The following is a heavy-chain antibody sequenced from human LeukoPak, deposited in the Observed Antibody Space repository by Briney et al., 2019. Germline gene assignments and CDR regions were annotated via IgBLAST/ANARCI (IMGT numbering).Heavy chain of an antibody. CDR3: AKDPVAVAGTANYFQH. CDR2: ISYDGRNK. J-gene: IGHJ1*01. Sequence: GGSLRLSCAASGFTFSSYGMHWVREAPGKGLEWVAVISYDGRNKYYADSVKGRFTISRDNSKNTLCLQMDSLRTEDTAVYYCAKDPVAVAGTANYFQHWGQGTLVTVSS. D-gene: IGHD6-19*01. CDR1: GFTFSSYG. V-gene: IGHV3-30*18.